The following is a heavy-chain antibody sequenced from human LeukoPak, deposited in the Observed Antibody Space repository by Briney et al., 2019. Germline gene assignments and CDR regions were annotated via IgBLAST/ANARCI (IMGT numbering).Heavy chain of an antibody. J-gene: IGHJ4*02. CDR3: ARYVPVRTGTTRASFDY. CDR1: GGSFSGYY. Sequence: SETLSLTCAVYGGSFSGYYWSWIRQPPGKGLKWIGEISHSGTTNCDPSLKSRISMSIDTSRSQFSLNLRSVTAADTAVYYCARYVPVRTGTTRASFDYWGLGTLVTVSS. V-gene: IGHV4-34*10. CDR2: ISHSGTT. D-gene: IGHD1-1*01.